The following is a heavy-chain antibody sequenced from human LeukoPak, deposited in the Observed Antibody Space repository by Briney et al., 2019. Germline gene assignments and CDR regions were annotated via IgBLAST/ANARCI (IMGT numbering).Heavy chain of an antibody. Sequence: GASVKVSCKASGYTFTSYDINWVRQATGQGLEGMGWMNPNSGNTGYAQKFQGRVTITRNTSISTAYMELSSLRSEDTAVYYCARGLYYYGSGSYSLYYYYYMDVWGKGTTVTVSS. J-gene: IGHJ6*03. D-gene: IGHD3-10*01. CDR1: GYTFTSYD. V-gene: IGHV1-8*03. CDR3: ARGLYYYGSGSYSLYYYYYMDV. CDR2: MNPNSGNT.